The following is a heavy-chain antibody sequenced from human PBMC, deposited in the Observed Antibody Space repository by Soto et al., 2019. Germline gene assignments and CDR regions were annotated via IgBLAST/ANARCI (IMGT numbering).Heavy chain of an antibody. CDR2: INHSGSI. CDR3: ARGSQWLDY. V-gene: IGHV4-34*01. J-gene: IGHJ4*02. CDR1: GGSFSGYY. Sequence: QVRLQHCGAGLLKPSETLSLTCAVHGGSFSGYYWSWIRQPPGKGLEWIGEINHSGSIHYNPSLKSRVTISADTPNNQFSLKLSSVTAAETAVYYCARGSQWLDYWGQGALVTVSS. D-gene: IGHD6-19*01.